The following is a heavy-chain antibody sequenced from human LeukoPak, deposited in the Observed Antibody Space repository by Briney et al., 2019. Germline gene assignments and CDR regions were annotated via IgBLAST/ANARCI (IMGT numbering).Heavy chain of an antibody. CDR1: GFIVSTND. CDR3: ATLTYYYDSSGYYYFSYFDY. J-gene: IGHJ4*02. CDR2: TYSDGGT. Sequence: GGSLRLSCAASGFIVSTNDMSWVRQAPGKGLEWVSITYSDGGTYYAESVKGRFAISRDNAKNSLYLQMNSLTDEDTAVYYCATLTYYYDSSGYYYFSYFDYWGQGTLVTVSS. D-gene: IGHD3-22*01. V-gene: IGHV3-53*01.